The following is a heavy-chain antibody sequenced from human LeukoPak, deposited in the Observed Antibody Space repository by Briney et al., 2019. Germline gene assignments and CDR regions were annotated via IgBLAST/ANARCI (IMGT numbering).Heavy chain of an antibody. V-gene: IGHV3-7*04. CDR3: ARVTSSRNGDC. D-gene: IGHD2-2*01. CDR2: IGLDGSQK. Sequence: GGSLTLLCAASGFLHCRYWMIWVRHSPEKGLEWVAKIGLDGSQKYYVDSVKGRFTISRDNAKNSLFLQMNSLRPEDTAIYYCARVTSSRNGDCWGQGTLVTVSS. CDR1: GFLHCRYW. J-gene: IGHJ4*02.